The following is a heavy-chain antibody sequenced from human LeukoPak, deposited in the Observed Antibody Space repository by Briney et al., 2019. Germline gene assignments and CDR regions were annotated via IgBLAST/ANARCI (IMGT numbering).Heavy chain of an antibody. Sequence: ASVKVSRKASRYTFTGYYMHWVRQAPGQGLEWMGWINPNSGGTNYAQKFQGRVTMTRDTSISTAYMELSRLRSDDTAVYYCARNRIGSSSLIWFDPWGQGTLVTVSS. CDR1: RYTFTGYY. CDR3: ARNRIGSSSLIWFDP. V-gene: IGHV1-2*02. D-gene: IGHD6-6*01. CDR2: INPNSGGT. J-gene: IGHJ5*02.